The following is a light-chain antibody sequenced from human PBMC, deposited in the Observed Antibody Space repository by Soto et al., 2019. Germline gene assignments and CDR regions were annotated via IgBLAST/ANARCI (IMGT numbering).Light chain of an antibody. CDR2: GAS. CDR1: QSVNSN. Sequence: EIVMTQSQSTLSVSPRERATLSCSASQSVNSNLAWYQQKPGQAPRLLIYGASTRATVVRARFSGSGSGTEFSLTVSSLQSAGFAVYFCHQYNTWPTVGHGTKVEIK. CDR3: HQYNTWPT. V-gene: IGKV3-15*01. J-gene: IGKJ1*01.